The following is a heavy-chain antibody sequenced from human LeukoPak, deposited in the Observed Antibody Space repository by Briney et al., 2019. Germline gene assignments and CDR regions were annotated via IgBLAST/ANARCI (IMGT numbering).Heavy chain of an antibody. CDR1: GYAFTGYY. CDR2: MNPNSGGT. V-gene: IGHV1-2*02. J-gene: IGHJ4*02. CDR3: AREAVAVAGTAMPHDY. D-gene: IGHD6-19*01. Sequence: GASVKVSCKASGYAFTGYYMHWVRQAPGQGLEWVGWMNPNSGGTSYAQKFQGRVTMTRHASISTAYMELSRLRSDDTTVFYCAREAVAVAGTAMPHDYWGQGTLVTVSS.